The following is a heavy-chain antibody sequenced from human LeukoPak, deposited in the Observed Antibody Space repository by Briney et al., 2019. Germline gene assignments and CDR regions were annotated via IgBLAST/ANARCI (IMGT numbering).Heavy chain of an antibody. D-gene: IGHD3-9*01. Sequence: GGSLRLSCVASGFSFNRFAMSWVRHAPGKGLEWVSSVSGSGGTTLHAESVKGRFTISKENSKSTMFLQLNSLRAEDTAVYYCTKDHISCVGAGCLLHEDWGQGTLVTVSS. J-gene: IGHJ4*02. CDR2: VSGSGGTT. CDR1: GFSFNRFA. V-gene: IGHV3-23*01. CDR3: TKDHISCVGAGCLLHED.